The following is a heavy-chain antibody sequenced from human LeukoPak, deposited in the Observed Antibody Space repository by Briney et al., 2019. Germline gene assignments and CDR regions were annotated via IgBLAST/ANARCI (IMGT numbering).Heavy chain of an antibody. V-gene: IGHV3-7*01. J-gene: IGHJ5*02. CDR1: GFTFSSYW. CDR3: ARVYYYGSGPFDP. D-gene: IGHD3-10*01. CDR2: IKQDGSEK. Sequence: GGSLRLSCAASGFTFSSYWMSWVRQAPGKGLEWVANIKQDGSEKYYVDSVKGRFTISGDNAKNSLYLQMNSLRAEDTAVYYCARVYYYGSGPFDPWGQGTLVTVSS.